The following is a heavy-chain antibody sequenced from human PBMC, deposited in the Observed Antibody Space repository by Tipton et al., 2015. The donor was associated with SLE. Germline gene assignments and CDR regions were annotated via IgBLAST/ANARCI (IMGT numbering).Heavy chain of an antibody. V-gene: IGHV3-30*19. CDR1: GFSFSSYG. D-gene: IGHD4-17*01. J-gene: IGHJ1*01. CDR2: IWYDGSNK. Sequence: RSLRLSCAASGFSFSSYGMHWVRQAPGKGLEWVAVIWYDGSNKYYADSVKGRFTISRDNSKNTLFLQMNSLRAEDTAVYYCARDWDMYDYGDDVKPHGAYFLHWGLGTLVTVSA. CDR3: ARDWDMYDYGDDVKPHGAYFLH.